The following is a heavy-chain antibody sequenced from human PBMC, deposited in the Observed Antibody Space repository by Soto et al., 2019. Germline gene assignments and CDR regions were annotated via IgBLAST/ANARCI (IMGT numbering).Heavy chain of an antibody. CDR1: GGSISSYY. CDR2: IYYSGST. J-gene: IGHJ6*03. V-gene: IGHV4-59*01. D-gene: IGHD3-3*01. CDR3: ARGGLYDFWSGYYRGNDYYYMDV. Sequence: PSETLSLTCTVSGGSISSYYWSWIRQPPGKGLEWIGYIYYSGSTNYNPSLKSRVTISVDTSKNQFSLKLSSVTAADTAVYYCARGGLYDFWSGYYRGNDYYYMDVCDKGTTVTVSS.